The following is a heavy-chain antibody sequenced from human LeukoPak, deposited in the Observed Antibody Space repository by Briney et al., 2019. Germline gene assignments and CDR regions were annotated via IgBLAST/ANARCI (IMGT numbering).Heavy chain of an antibody. V-gene: IGHV4-39*01. CDR3: ARSSSWYHSFDN. Sequence: SETLSLTCTVSGGAISSSRYYWGWIRQPPGKGLEWIGSIYYTGGTEYNPSLKSRATISVDTSKNQFYLKLSTVTAADTAVYYCARSSSWYHSFDNWGQGTLVAVPS. J-gene: IGHJ4*02. CDR2: IYYTGGT. D-gene: IGHD6-13*01. CDR1: GGAISSSRYY.